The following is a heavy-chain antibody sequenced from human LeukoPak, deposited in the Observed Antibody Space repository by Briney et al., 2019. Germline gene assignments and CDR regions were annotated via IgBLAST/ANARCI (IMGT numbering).Heavy chain of an antibody. Sequence: ASMKVSCKASGYTFTSYYMHWVRQAPGQGLEWMGIIHPSGDTTSYAQKFQGRVTMTRDTSTSTVYMELSSLRSEDTAVYYCASDAGTLGDWGQGTLVTVSS. D-gene: IGHD1-1*01. CDR3: ASDAGTLGD. CDR2: IHPSGDTT. CDR1: GYTFTSYY. J-gene: IGHJ4*02. V-gene: IGHV1-46*01.